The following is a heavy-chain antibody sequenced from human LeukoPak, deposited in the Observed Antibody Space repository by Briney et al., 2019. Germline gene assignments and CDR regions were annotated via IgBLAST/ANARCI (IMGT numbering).Heavy chain of an antibody. J-gene: IGHJ3*02. CDR3: ARTPEYDFWSGAFDI. D-gene: IGHD3-3*01. CDR2: INPNSGGT. Sequence: ASVKVSCKASGYTFTGYYMHWVRQAPGQGLEWMGWINPNSGGTNYAQKFQGRVTMTRDTSISTAYMELSRLRSDDTAVYYCARTPEYDFWSGAFDIWGQGTMVTVSS. CDR1: GYTFTGYY. V-gene: IGHV1-2*02.